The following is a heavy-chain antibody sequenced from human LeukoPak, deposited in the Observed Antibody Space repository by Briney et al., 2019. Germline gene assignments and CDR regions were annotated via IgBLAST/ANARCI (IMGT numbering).Heavy chain of an antibody. CDR3: AKDHSNYGERFDY. CDR1: GFTFRSYG. J-gene: IGHJ4*02. CDR2: IRYDGSNK. D-gene: IGHD4-11*01. Sequence: GGSLRLSCAASGFTFRSYGMHWVRQAPGKGLEWVAFIRYDGSNKYYADSVKGRFTISRDNSKNTLDLQMNSLRAEDTAVYYCAKDHSNYGERFDYWGQGTLVTVSS. V-gene: IGHV3-30*02.